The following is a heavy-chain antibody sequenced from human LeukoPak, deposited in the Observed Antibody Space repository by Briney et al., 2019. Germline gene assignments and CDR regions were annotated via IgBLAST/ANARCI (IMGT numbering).Heavy chain of an antibody. J-gene: IGHJ6*02. CDR2: ISGYNGNT. V-gene: IGHV1-18*01. CDR3: ARDWHSSIYYGMDV. D-gene: IGHD6-13*01. Sequence: ASVKVSCKASGYTFTSYGISWVRQAPGQGLEWMGWISGYNGNTKFAQRLQGRVSMTPGTSTSTAYMELRSLRSDDTAVYYCARDWHSSIYYGMDVWGQGTTGTVSS. CDR1: GYTFTSYG.